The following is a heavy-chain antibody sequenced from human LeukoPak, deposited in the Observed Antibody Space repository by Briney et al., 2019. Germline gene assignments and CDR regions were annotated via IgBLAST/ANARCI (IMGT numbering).Heavy chain of an antibody. J-gene: IGHJ4*02. V-gene: IGHV1-2*06. CDR3: ARDVSSTPNWEFDY. D-gene: IGHD1-26*01. Sequence: SSVKVSCKTSGYTFADYFIHWVRQAPGQGLDWMGRINANSGGTEYQQKFQGRVTMTRDTSISTAYVEVNWLTSDDTAIYYCARDVSSTPNWEFDYWGQGTQVTVSS. CDR2: INANSGGT. CDR1: GYTFADYF.